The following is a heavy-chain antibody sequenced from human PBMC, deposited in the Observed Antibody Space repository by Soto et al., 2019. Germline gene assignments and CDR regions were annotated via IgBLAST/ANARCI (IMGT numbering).Heavy chain of an antibody. CDR1: GYTFSSYV. V-gene: IGHV1-3*01. CDR2: INPGNGNT. J-gene: IGHJ4*02. CDR3: AGKIKAAAGLLYFDY. D-gene: IGHD6-13*01. Sequence: GASVKVSCKASGYTFSSYVMHWVRQAPGQRLEWMGWINPGNGNTKYSQKFQGRVTITKDTSANTAYMELSSLRSEDTAVYYCAGKIKAAAGLLYFDYWGQGTLVTVS.